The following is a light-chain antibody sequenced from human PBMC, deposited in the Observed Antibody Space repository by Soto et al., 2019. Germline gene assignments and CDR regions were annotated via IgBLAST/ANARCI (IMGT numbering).Light chain of an antibody. CDR2: EVS. CDR3: SSYTSSSTVV. Sequence: QYALTQPASVSGSPGQSITIYCTGNSSDIGGYKYVSWYQQHPGKAPKLMIYEVSNRPSGVSNRFSGSKSGNTASLTISGLQGEDEADYYCSSYTSSSTVVFGGGTKLTVL. CDR1: SSDIGGYKY. V-gene: IGLV2-14*01. J-gene: IGLJ2*01.